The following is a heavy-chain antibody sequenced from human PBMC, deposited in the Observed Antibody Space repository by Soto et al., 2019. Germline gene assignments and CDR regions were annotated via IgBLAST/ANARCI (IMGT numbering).Heavy chain of an antibody. D-gene: IGHD2-21*01. CDR1: GFIFNNYA. Sequence: EVQLLESGGGLVQRGGSLRLSCAASGFIFNNYAMTWVRQAPGKGLEWVARVSGRGGSAYYADSVKGRLTISRDNSNNTLYLQMTTVRGADTAVYYCVRRAGGAVVWYYDLWGRGTLVSVFS. J-gene: IGHJ2*01. V-gene: IGHV3-23*01. CDR2: VSGRGGSA. CDR3: VRRAGGAVVWYYDL.